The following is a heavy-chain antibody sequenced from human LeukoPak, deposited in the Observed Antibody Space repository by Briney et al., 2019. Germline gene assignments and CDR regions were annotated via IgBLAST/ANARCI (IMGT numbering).Heavy chain of an antibody. V-gene: IGHV1-69*13. CDR2: IIPIFGTA. D-gene: IGHD6-19*01. CDR3: ARSIAVAGTYYYYYYYMDV. J-gene: IGHJ6*03. Sequence: GASVKVSCKASGGTFSSYAISWVRQAPGQGLEWMGGIIPIFGTANYAQKFQGRVTITADESTSTAYMELSSLRSEDTAVYYCARSIAVAGTYYYYYYYMDVWGKGTTVTISS. CDR1: GGTFSSYA.